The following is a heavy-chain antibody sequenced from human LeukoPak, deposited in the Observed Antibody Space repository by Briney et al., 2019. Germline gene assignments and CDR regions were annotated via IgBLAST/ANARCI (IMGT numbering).Heavy chain of an antibody. J-gene: IGHJ4*02. Sequence: GGSLRLSCAASGFTFSTYSMNWVRQAPGKGLEWVGRFKSKTDGGTIDYAAPVKGRFTISRDDSKNTLYLQMNSLKTEDTAVYYCTTGGYRYGDDYWGQGTLVTVSS. D-gene: IGHD5-18*01. CDR3: TTGGYRYGDDY. CDR2: FKSKTDGGTI. V-gene: IGHV3-15*07. CDR1: GFTFSTYS.